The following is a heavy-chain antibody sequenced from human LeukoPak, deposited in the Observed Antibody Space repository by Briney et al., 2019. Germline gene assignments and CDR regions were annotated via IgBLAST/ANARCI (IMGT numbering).Heavy chain of an antibody. CDR1: GFTFSSYA. CDR2: ISGSGGST. V-gene: IGHV3-23*01. CDR3: AKSSYYYDSSGYLGY. J-gene: IGHJ4*02. D-gene: IGHD3-22*01. Sequence: GGSLRLSCVASGFTFSSYAMSWVRQAPGKGLEWVSAISGSGGSTYYADSVKGRFTISRDNSKNTLYLQMNSLRAEDTAVYYCAKSSYYYDSSGYLGYWGQGTLVTVSS.